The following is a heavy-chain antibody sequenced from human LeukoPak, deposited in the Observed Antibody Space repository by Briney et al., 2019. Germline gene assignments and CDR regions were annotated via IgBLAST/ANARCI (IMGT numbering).Heavy chain of an antibody. Sequence: GGSLRLSCAASGFTFSSYAMHWVRQAPGKGLEWVAVISYDGSNKYYADSVKGRFTISRDNSENTLYLQMNSLRAEDTAVYYCARDSAYSGYDHAFDIWGQGTMVTVSS. CDR2: ISYDGSNK. CDR1: GFTFSSYA. CDR3: ARDSAYSGYDHAFDI. D-gene: IGHD5-12*01. V-gene: IGHV3-30*04. J-gene: IGHJ3*02.